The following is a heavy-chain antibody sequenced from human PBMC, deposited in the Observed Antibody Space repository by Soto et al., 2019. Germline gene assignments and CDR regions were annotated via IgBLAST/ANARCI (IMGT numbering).Heavy chain of an antibody. V-gene: IGHV4-4*02. J-gene: IGHJ5*02. CDR3: ARGTLIGSSTRNWFDP. CDR1: GIPISSYDW. Sequence: QVHLEESGPGLVRPSGTLALICNDSGIPISSYDWWTWVRQTPGKGMEWIGEIYHNGRTNYNPSLKSRVSLSVDKSKNQFSLNLQSLTAADTAVYYCARGTLIGSSTRNWFDPWGPGTQVTVSS. D-gene: IGHD3-10*01. CDR2: IYHNGRT.